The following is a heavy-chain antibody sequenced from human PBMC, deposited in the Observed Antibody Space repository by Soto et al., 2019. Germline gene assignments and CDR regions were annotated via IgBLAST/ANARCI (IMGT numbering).Heavy chain of an antibody. J-gene: IGHJ4*02. D-gene: IGHD3-9*01. CDR1: GITVSTTY. V-gene: IGHV3-66*01. CDR3: ARERRDYDILTGYHPGRGSFDY. Sequence: GGSLRLSCAASGITVSTTYMTWVRQAPGQGLEWVSLIYTGGDTYYPDSVKDRFTISRDNSKNTVYLQMHSLRAEDTAVYYCARERRDYDILTGYHPGRGSFDYWGQGTLVTVSS. CDR2: IYTGGDT.